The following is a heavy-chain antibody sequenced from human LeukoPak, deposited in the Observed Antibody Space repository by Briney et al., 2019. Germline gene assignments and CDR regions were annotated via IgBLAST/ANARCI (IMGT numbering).Heavy chain of an antibody. J-gene: IGHJ6*03. Sequence: ASVKVSCKASGYTFTGYYMHWVRQAPGQGLEWMGWINPNSGGTNYAQKFQGRVTMTRDTSISTAYMELSRLRSDDTAVYYCARRVGGDYAYYMDVWGRGTTVTVSS. CDR3: ARRVGGDYAYYMDV. V-gene: IGHV1-2*02. CDR1: GYTFTGYY. D-gene: IGHD2-15*01. CDR2: INPNSGGT.